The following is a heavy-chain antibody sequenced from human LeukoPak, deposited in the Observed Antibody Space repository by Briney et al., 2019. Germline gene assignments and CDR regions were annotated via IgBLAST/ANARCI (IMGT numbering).Heavy chain of an antibody. CDR3: AKGSYYDILTGYLDY. J-gene: IGHJ4*02. CDR2: IRYDGSNK. V-gene: IGHV3-30*02. D-gene: IGHD3-9*01. Sequence: QSGGSLRLSCAASGFTFSSYGMHWVRQAPGKGLEWVAFIRYDGSNKYYADSVKGRFTISRDNSKNTLYLQMNSLRADNTAIYYCAKGSYYDILTGYLDYWGQGTLVTVSS. CDR1: GFTFSSYG.